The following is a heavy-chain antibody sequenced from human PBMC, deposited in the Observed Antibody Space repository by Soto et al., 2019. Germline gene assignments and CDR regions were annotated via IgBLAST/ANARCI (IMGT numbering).Heavy chain of an antibody. CDR1: GGTFSNLA. J-gene: IGHJ6*02. CDR3: ARGDDFDYYYGVDV. V-gene: IGHV1-69*06. D-gene: IGHD3-16*01. Sequence: QVQLVQSGAEVKKPGSSVKVSCKASGGTFSNLAISWVRQAPGQGLEWMGGIVPLFGTANYAQNFQGRITITADKSTNTAYLELNSLTSDDTAVYSCARGDDFDYYYGVDVWGQGTTVTVSS. CDR2: IVPLFGTA.